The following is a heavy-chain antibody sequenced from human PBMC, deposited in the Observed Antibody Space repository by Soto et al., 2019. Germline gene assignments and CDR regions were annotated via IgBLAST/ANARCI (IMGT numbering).Heavy chain of an antibody. Sequence: SVKVSCKASGGTFSSYAISWVRQAPGQGLEWMGGIIPIFGTANCAQKFQGRVTITADESTSTAYMELNSLRAEDTAVYYCAREIYDDYDSSGFDHWGQGTLVTVSS. V-gene: IGHV1-69*13. CDR2: IIPIFGTA. CDR3: AREIYDDYDSSGFDH. D-gene: IGHD3-22*01. CDR1: GGTFSSYA. J-gene: IGHJ4*02.